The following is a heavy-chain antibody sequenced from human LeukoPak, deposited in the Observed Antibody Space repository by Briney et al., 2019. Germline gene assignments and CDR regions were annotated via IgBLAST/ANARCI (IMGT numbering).Heavy chain of an antibody. J-gene: IGHJ6*02. V-gene: IGHV4-61*08. CDR2: IYYSGST. CDR3: ARDLWGAVAYYGMDV. D-gene: IGHD6-19*01. CDR1: GGSIRSGDFY. Sequence: SETLSLTCTVSGGSIRSGDFYWSWIRQPPGKGLEWIGYIYYSGSTNYNPSLKSRVTISVDTSKNQFSLKLSSVTAADTAVYYCARDLWGAVAYYGMDVWGQGTTVTVSS.